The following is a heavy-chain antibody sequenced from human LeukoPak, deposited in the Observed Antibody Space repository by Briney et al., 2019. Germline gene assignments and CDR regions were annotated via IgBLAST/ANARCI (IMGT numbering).Heavy chain of an antibody. D-gene: IGHD4-23*01. CDR3: ARGRPHGNDY. CDR2: INHNGNVY. CDR1: GFTFSSYW. J-gene: IGHJ4*02. V-gene: IGHV3-7*01. Sequence: GGSLRLSCAASGFTFSSYWMNWARQAPGKGLEWVASINHNGNVYYYVDSVKGRFSISRDNAKNTLYLQMNSLRVEDTAVYYCARGRPHGNDYWGQGTLVTVSS.